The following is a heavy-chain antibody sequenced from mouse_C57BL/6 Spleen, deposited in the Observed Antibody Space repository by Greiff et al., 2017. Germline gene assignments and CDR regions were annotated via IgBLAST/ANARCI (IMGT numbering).Heavy chain of an antibody. Sequence: QVQLQQPGAELVKPGASVKMSCKASGYTFTSYWITWVKQRPGQGLEWIGDIYPGSGSTNYNEKFKSKATLTVDTSSSTAYMQLSSLTSEDSAVYYCAREDYGSSYFDYWAQGTTLTVSS. CDR2: IYPGSGST. V-gene: IGHV1-55*01. CDR1: GYTFTSYW. CDR3: AREDYGSSYFDY. D-gene: IGHD1-1*01. J-gene: IGHJ2*01.